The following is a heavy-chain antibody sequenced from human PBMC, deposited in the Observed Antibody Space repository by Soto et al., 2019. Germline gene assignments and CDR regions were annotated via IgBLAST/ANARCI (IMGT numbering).Heavy chain of an antibody. V-gene: IGHV4-39*01. CDR1: GGSISSSPYS. J-gene: IGHJ4*02. CDR2: IFYRGST. D-gene: IGHD6-19*01. CDR3: AREFSSGWYGLDY. Sequence: SETLSLTCPVSGGSISSSPYSWGWVRQPPGKGLEWIGIIFYRGSTYYNPSLKSRVTISVDTSNNQFSLKLSSVTAADTAVYYCAREFSSGWYGLDYWGQGTLVTVSS.